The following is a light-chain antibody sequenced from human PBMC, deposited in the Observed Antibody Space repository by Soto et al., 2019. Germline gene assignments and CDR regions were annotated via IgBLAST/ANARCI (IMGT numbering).Light chain of an antibody. Sequence: RITQSASTLSASVGDRVTITCRASQSISRWSAWYQQKPGKAPKLLIYKASSLESGVPSRFSGSGSGTEFTLTISSLQPDDFATYYCQQYNSYLFTFGPGTKVDIK. CDR3: QQYNSYLFT. CDR2: KAS. CDR1: QSISRW. V-gene: IGKV1-5*03. J-gene: IGKJ3*01.